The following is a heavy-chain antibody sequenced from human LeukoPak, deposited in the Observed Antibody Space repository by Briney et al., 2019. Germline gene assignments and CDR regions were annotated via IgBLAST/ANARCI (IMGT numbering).Heavy chain of an antibody. CDR3: ARLIAVAGTFYYFDY. D-gene: IGHD6-19*01. J-gene: IGHJ4*02. CDR1: GGSISRYF. V-gene: IGHV4-59*08. Sequence: SETLSLTCTVSGGSISRYFWTWIRLPPTKGLEWIGYISSSGSTSYNPSLTSRVTMSIDTSKNHFSLKLSSATAADTAMYYCARLIAVAGTFYYFDYWGQGTLVTVSS. CDR2: ISSSGST.